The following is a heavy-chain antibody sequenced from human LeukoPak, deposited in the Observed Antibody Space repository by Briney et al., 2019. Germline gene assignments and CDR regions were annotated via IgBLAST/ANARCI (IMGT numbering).Heavy chain of an antibody. CDR2: ISSSGGGT. J-gene: IGHJ4*02. D-gene: IGHD3-3*01. CDR1: GFTFSSYA. Sequence: GGSLRPSCAASGFTFSSYAMSWVRQAPGKGLEWVSSISSSGGGTYYADSVKGRFTISRDNSKNTLYLQMNSLRAEDTAFYYCAKILGSGQYFDYWGQGTLVTVSS. V-gene: IGHV3-23*01. CDR3: AKILGSGQYFDY.